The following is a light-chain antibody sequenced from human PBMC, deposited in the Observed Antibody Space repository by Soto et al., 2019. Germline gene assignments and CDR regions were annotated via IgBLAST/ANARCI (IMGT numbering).Light chain of an antibody. V-gene: IGLV2-14*01. CDR1: SSDVGGYNY. J-gene: IGLJ1*01. CDR2: EVS. CDR3: SSYTSSSTLDYV. Sequence: QSALTQPASVSGSPGQSITISCTGTSSDVGGYNYVSWYQQHPGKAPKLMIYEVSYRPSGVSNRFSGSKSGNMASLTITGLQAEDEADYYCSSYTSSSTLDYVFGTGTNVTVL.